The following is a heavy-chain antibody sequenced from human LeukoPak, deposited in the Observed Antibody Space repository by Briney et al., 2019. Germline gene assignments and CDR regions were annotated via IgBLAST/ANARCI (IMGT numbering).Heavy chain of an antibody. CDR2: INPNSGGT. Sequence: GASVTVSCKASGYTFTGYYMHWVRQAPGQGLEWMGWINPNSGGTNYAQKFQGRVTMTRDTSISTAYMELSRLRSDDTAVYYCARGFYIDYGYWFDPWGLGTLVTVSS. CDR1: GYTFTGYY. CDR3: ARGFYIDYGYWFDP. V-gene: IGHV1-2*02. D-gene: IGHD4-17*01. J-gene: IGHJ5*02.